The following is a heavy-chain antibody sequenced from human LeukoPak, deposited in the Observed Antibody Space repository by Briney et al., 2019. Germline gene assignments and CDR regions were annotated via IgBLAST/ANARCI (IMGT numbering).Heavy chain of an antibody. J-gene: IGHJ5*02. CDR2: ISYDGSNK. CDR3: AKTARSGSYLRGTNWFDP. V-gene: IGHV3-30*18. CDR1: GFTFSSYG. D-gene: IGHD1-26*01. Sequence: GGSLRLSCAASGFTFSSYGMHWVRQAPGKGLEWVAVISYDGSNKYYADSVKGRFTISRDNSKNTLYLQMNSLRAEDTAVYYCAKTARSGSYLRGTNWFDPWGQGTLVTVSS.